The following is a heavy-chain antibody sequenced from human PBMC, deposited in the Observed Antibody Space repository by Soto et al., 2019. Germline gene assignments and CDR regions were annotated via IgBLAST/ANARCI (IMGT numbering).Heavy chain of an antibody. CDR2: ISGSGGHS. V-gene: IGHV4-61*01. J-gene: IGHJ4*02. D-gene: IGHD6-13*01. CDR1: GGSVNSGSHY. Sequence: QVQLHESGPGLVKPSATLSLSCTVSGGSVNSGSHYWAWIRQPPGKGLEWVSSISGSGGHSSYADSVKGRFTISRDSVKNMLSLDMSDLRAEDTTVYYCAKDCRRLAVSGSAFDSWGQGALVTVSS. CDR3: AKDCRRLAVSGSAFDS.